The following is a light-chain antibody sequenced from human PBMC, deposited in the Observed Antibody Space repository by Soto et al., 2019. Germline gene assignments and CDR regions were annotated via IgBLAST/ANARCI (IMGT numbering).Light chain of an antibody. CDR2: KAS. CDR1: QSISSW. Sequence: DIQMPQSPSTLSASVGARVTITCRASQSISSWLAWYQQKPGKAPKLLIYKASSLESGVPSRFSGSGSGTEFTRTISSLPPDDFATYYCQQYNSYTWTFDQGPKVEIK. V-gene: IGKV1-5*03. CDR3: QQYNSYTWT. J-gene: IGKJ1*01.